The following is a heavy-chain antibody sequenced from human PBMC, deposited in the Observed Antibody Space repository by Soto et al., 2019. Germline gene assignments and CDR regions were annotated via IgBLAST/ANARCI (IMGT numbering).Heavy chain of an antibody. Sequence: GESLKISCKGSGYSFTSYWIGWVRQMPGKGLEWMGIIYPGDSDTRYSPSFQGQVTISADKSISTAYLQWSSLKASDTAMYYCARQAYYDFWSGYYGRSNWFDPWGQGTLVTVSS. V-gene: IGHV5-51*01. CDR1: GYSFTSYW. CDR3: ARQAYYDFWSGYYGRSNWFDP. J-gene: IGHJ5*02. D-gene: IGHD3-3*01. CDR2: IYPGDSDT.